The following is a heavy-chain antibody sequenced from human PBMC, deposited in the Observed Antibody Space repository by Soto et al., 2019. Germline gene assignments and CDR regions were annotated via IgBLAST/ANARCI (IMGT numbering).Heavy chain of an antibody. V-gene: IGHV3-23*01. D-gene: IGHD2-8*01. Sequence: EVQLLESGGGLVQPGGSLRLSCAASGFTFSNDAMSWVRQAPGKGLELVSSISGSGGSTYYADSVKGRFTISRDNAKNTMFLQMSSLSVEDTAVYYCAKGGGVRVLDAFDSWGQGTMVTVSS. CDR2: ISGSGGST. CDR3: AKGGGVRVLDAFDS. CDR1: GFTFSNDA. J-gene: IGHJ3*02.